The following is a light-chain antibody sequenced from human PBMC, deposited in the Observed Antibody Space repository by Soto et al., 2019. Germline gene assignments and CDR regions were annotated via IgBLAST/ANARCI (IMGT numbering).Light chain of an antibody. J-gene: IGKJ1*01. Sequence: EIVLTQSPGTLSLSPGERATLSCTASQSVSSNYLAWYQQKPGQAPRPLIYGASSRATGIPDRFSGSGAGTDFTLTISRLESEDFAVYYCQQYGSSPWTFGQGTKV. CDR1: QSVSSNY. CDR2: GAS. V-gene: IGKV3-20*01. CDR3: QQYGSSPWT.